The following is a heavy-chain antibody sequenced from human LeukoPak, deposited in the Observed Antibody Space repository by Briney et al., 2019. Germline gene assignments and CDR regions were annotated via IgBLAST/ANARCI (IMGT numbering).Heavy chain of an antibody. CDR1: GFTFSTYA. CDR3: ARAPVRTRYEMLQLDY. V-gene: IGHV3-30-3*01. D-gene: IGHD3-16*01. J-gene: IGHJ4*02. Sequence: GGSLRLSCAASGFTFSTYAMHWVRQAPGKGLEWVAVMSYDGSNKYYADSVKGRFTISRDNSKNTLDLQMNSPRAEDTAVYYCARAPVRTRYEMLQLDYWGQGTLVTVSS. CDR2: MSYDGSNK.